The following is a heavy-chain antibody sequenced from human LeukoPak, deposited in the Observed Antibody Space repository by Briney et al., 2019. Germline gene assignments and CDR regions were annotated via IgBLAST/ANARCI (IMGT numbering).Heavy chain of an antibody. J-gene: IGHJ4*02. CDR3: ARVGIGFGLTMIRGDNSDY. CDR1: GYTFTSYG. Sequence: ASVKVSCKASGYTFTSYGISWVRQAPGQGLEWMGWISAYNGNTNYAQELQGRVTMTTDTSTSTAYMELRSLRYDDTAVYYCARVGIGFGLTMIRGDNSDYWGQGTRVTVSS. V-gene: IGHV1-18*01. CDR2: ISAYNGNT. D-gene: IGHD3-10*01.